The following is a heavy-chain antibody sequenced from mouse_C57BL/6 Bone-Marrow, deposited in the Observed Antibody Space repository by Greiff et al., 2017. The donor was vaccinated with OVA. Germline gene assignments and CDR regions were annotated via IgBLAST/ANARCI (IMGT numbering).Heavy chain of an antibody. D-gene: IGHD2-4*01. CDR3: ARYYDYPYYYAMDY. Sequence: EVQLVESGPVLVKPGASVKMSCKASGYTFTDYYMNWVKQSHGKSLEWIGVINPYNGGTSYNQKFKGKATLTVDKSSSTAYMELNSLTSEDSAVYYCARYYDYPYYYAMDYWGQGTSVTVSS. CDR2: INPYNGGT. V-gene: IGHV1-19*01. CDR1: GYTFTDYY. J-gene: IGHJ4*01.